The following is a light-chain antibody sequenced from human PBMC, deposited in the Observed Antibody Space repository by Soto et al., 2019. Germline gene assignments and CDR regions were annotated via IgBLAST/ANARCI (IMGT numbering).Light chain of an antibody. CDR1: QSVSSL. J-gene: IGKJ4*01. CDR3: QQRSTWPLT. CDR2: DTS. V-gene: IGKV3-11*01. Sequence: IVLTQSPATLSVSPGERATLSCRASQSVSSLLAWYQQKPRQAPRLLIYDTSTRATGIPARFSGSGSGTDFTLSISSLEPEDFAVYYCQQRSTWPLTFGGGTKVEIK.